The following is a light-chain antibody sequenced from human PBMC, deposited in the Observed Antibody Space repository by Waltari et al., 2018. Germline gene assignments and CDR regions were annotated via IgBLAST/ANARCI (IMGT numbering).Light chain of an antibody. J-gene: IGLJ3*02. V-gene: IGLV1-44*01. CDR1: SSNIGSNT. CDR2: SNN. CDR3: AAWDDSLNGLWV. Sequence: QSVLTQPPSASGTPGQRVPISCSGSSSNIGSNTVNWYQQLPGTAPKLLIYSNNQRPSGVPNRFSGSKSGTSASLAISGLQSEDEANYYCAAWDDSLNGLWVFGGGTKLTVL.